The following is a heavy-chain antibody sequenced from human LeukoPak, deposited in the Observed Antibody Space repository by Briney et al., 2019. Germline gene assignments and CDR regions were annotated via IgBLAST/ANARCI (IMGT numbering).Heavy chain of an antibody. CDR1: GFTVSNNY. CDR3: AKSAYCSGGSCLHTRSGAYYYYYMDV. Sequence: GGSLRLSCAASGFTVSNNYMSWVRQAPGKGLEWVSAISGSGGSTYYADSVKGRFTISRDNSKDTLSLQMNSLRADDTAVYYCAKSAYCSGGSCLHTRSGAYYYYYMDVWGKGTTVTVSS. D-gene: IGHD2-15*01. V-gene: IGHV3-23*01. CDR2: ISGSGGST. J-gene: IGHJ6*03.